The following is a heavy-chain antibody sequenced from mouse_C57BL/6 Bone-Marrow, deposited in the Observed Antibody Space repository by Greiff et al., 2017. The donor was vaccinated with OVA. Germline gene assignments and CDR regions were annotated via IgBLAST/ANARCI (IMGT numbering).Heavy chain of an antibody. D-gene: IGHD1-1*01. CDR3: AESPTVVATDWYFDV. Sequence: VQLQQSGAELVKPGASVKISCKASGYTFTDYYINWVKQRPGQGLEWIGKIGPGSGSTYYNEKFKGKATLTADKSSSTAYMQLSSLTSEDSAVYFCAESPTVVATDWYFDVWGTGTTVTVSS. J-gene: IGHJ1*03. CDR2: IGPGSGST. CDR1: GYTFTDYY. V-gene: IGHV1-77*01.